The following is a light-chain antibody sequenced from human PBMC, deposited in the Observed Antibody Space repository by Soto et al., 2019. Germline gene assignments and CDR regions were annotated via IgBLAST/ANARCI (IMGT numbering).Light chain of an antibody. V-gene: IGKV3-15*01. CDR2: GAS. J-gene: IGKJ1*01. CDR1: QSVSSN. CDR3: QQYNNWPPWT. Sequence: IVMTQSPAPLSVSPGERAPLSCRASQSVSSNLAWYQQKPGQAPRLLIYGASTRATGIPARFSGSGSGTEFTLTISSLQSEDFAVYYCQQYNNWPPWTFGQGTKV.